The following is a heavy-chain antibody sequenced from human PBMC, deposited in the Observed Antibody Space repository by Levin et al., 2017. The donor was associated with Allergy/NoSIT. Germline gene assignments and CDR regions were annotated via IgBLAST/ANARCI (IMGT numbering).Heavy chain of an antibody. Sequence: GESLKISCAASGFAFGTFTMNWFRQAPGKGLEWVSSISSSSTYIYYADSVKGRFTVSRDNAKNSLYLQMNSLTAEDTAVYYCAKEGGTYYYYYGMDVWGQGTAVTVSS. D-gene: IGHD1-26*01. CDR2: ISSSSTYI. V-gene: IGHV3-21*03. CDR1: GFAFGTFT. J-gene: IGHJ6*02. CDR3: AKEGGTYYYYYGMDV.